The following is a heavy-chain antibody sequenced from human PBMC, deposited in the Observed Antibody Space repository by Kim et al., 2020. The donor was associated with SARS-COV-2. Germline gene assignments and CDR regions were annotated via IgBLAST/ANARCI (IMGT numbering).Heavy chain of an antibody. V-gene: IGHV3-30*04. CDR3: ARDADLSRLLVHPAPNYYYGMDV. D-gene: IGHD5-12*01. Sequence: GGSLRLSCAASGFTFSSYAMHWVRQAPGKGLEWVAVISNDGSNKYYADSVKGRFTISRDNSKNTLYLQMNSLRAEDTAVYYCARDADLSRLLVHPAPNYYYGMDVWGQGTTVTVSS. J-gene: IGHJ6*02. CDR2: ISNDGSNK. CDR1: GFTFSSYA.